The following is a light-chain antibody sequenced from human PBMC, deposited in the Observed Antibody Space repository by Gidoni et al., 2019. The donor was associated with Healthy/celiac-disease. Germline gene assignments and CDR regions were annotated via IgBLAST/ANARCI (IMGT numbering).Light chain of an antibody. V-gene: IGKV3-20*01. CDR3: QQYGSSPLYT. Sequence: EIVLTQSPGTLSLSPGGRATLSCRASQSVSSSYLAWYKQKPGQAPRLLIYGAASRATGIPDRFSGSGSGTDFTLTISRLEPEDFAVYYCQQYGSSPLYTFGQGTKLEIK. CDR2: GAA. J-gene: IGKJ2*01. CDR1: QSVSSSY.